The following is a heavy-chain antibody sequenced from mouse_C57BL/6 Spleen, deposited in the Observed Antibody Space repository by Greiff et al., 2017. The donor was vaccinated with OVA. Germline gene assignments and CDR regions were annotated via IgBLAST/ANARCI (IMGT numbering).Heavy chain of an antibody. V-gene: IGHV1-50*01. CDR1: GYTFTSYW. CDR3: ASLITTVVAKGGY. CDR2: IDPSDSYT. J-gene: IGHJ2*01. Sequence: VQLQQSGAELVKPGASVKLSCKASGYTFTSYWMQWVKQRPGQGLEWIGEIDPSDSYTNYNQKFKGKATLTVDTSSSTAYMQLSSLTSEDSAVYYCASLITTVVAKGGYWGQGTTLTVSS. D-gene: IGHD1-1*01.